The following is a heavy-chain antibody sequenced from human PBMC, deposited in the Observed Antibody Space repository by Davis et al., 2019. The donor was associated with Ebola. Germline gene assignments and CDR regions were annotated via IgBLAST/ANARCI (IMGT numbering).Heavy chain of an antibody. J-gene: IGHJ6*02. CDR3: ARVGRAAGYYYYGMDV. D-gene: IGHD6-13*01. CDR2: ISSSSSTI. CDR1: GFTFSSYS. Sequence: GESLKISCAASGFTFSSYSMNWVRQAPGKGLEWVSYISSSSSTIYYADSVKGRFTISRDNAKNSLYLQMNSLRDEDTAVYYCARVGRAAGYYYYGMDVWGQGTTVTVSS. V-gene: IGHV3-48*02.